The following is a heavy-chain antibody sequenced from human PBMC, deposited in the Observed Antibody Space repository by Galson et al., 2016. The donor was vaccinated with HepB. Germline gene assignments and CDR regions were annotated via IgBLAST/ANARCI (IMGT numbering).Heavy chain of an antibody. D-gene: IGHD1-1*01. Sequence: SLRLSCAASGFTFSKTWLSWVRQAPGKGLEWVSRVKTEPDGGAKDYAAPVKGRFTISRDDSKNTVDLQMNNLKPEDTGTYYCTTWKGWGRGTLVIVSS. CDR1: GFTFSKTW. CDR3: TTWKG. J-gene: IGHJ4*01. CDR2: VKTEPDGGAK. V-gene: IGHV3-15*01.